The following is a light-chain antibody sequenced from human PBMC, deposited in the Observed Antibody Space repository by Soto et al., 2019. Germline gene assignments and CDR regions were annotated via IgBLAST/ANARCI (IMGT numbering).Light chain of an antibody. V-gene: IGKV1-5*01. CDR1: QSISSW. J-gene: IGKJ1*01. CDR3: QHYNSYSEA. CDR2: DAS. Sequence: DIQMTHAPSTLSXXXGXXVXIXCLASQSISSWLAWYQQKPGKAPKLLIYDASSLESGVPSRFSGSGSGTEFTLTISSLQPDDFATYYCQHYNSYSEAFGQGTKVDIK.